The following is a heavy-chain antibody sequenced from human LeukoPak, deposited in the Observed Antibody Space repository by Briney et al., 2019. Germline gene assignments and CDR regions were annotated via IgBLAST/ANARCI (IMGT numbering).Heavy chain of an antibody. J-gene: IGHJ4*02. Sequence: SETLSLTCTVSGGSISNYFWSWVRQPPGKGLEWIGEINHSGSTNYNPSLKSRVTISVDTSKNQFSLKLSSVTAADTAVYYCARGQPLSGLDYWGQGTLVTVSS. CDR1: GGSISNYF. D-gene: IGHD5-12*01. CDR2: INHSGST. V-gene: IGHV4-34*01. CDR3: ARGQPLSGLDY.